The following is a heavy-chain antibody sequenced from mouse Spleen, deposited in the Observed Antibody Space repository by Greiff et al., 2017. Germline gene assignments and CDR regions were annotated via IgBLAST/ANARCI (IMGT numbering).Heavy chain of an antibody. J-gene: IGHJ3*01. Sequence: DVMLVESGGGLVKPGGSLKLSCAASGFTFSSYAMSWVRQTPEKRLEWVATISSGGSYTYYPDSVKGRFTISRDNAKNTLYLQMSSLRSEDTAMYYCARHDGMRWFAYWGQGTLVTVSA. V-gene: IGHV5-9-1*01. CDR3: ARHDGMRWFAY. CDR1: GFTFSSYA. CDR2: ISSGGSYT. D-gene: IGHD1-1*01.